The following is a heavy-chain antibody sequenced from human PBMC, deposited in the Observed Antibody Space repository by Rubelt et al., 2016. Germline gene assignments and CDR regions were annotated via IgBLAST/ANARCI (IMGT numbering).Heavy chain of an antibody. V-gene: IGHV4-39*01. J-gene: IGHJ4*02. Sequence: QLQPQESGPGLVKPSETLSLTCTVSGGSISSSSYYWGWIRQPPGKGLEWIGSIYYSGSTYYNPSLKSRVPISVDTSKNQFSLKLSSVTAADTAVYYCARGRFLEWLPPDYWGQGTLVTVSS. CDR3: ARGRFLEWLPPDY. CDR2: IYYSGST. CDR1: GGSISSSSYY. D-gene: IGHD3-3*01.